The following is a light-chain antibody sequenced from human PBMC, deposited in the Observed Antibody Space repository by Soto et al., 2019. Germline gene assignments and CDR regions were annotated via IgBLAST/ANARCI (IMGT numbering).Light chain of an antibody. J-gene: IGKJ2*01. CDR3: QQYDNLLPT. CDR2: DAS. Sequence: DIQMTQSPSSLSASVGDRVTITCQASQDISNYLNWYQQKPGQAPKLLIYDASNLETGVPSRFSGGGSGTDFILTISSLQPEDIETYYCQQYDNLLPTFGQGTKLEIK. CDR1: QDISNY. V-gene: IGKV1-33*01.